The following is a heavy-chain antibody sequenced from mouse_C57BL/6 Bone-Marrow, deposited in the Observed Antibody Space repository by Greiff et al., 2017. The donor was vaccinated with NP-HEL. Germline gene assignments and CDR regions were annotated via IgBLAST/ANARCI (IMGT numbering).Heavy chain of an antibody. Sequence: VQLQQPGAELVKPGASVKLSCKASGYTFTGYWMHWVKQRPGRGLEWIGRIDPNSGGTKYNEKFKSKATLTADKSSSTAYMQLSSLTSEDSAVYYCARRGDYDSDDDAMDYGGQGTGVTVSS. J-gene: IGHJ4*01. V-gene: IGHV1-72*01. D-gene: IGHD2-13*01. CDR1: GYTFTGYW. CDR2: IDPNSGGT. CDR3: ARRGDYDSDDDAMDY.